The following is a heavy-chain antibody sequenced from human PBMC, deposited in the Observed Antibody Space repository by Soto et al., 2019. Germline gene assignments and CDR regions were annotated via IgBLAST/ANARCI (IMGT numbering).Heavy chain of an antibody. V-gene: IGHV5-10-1*01. D-gene: IGHD5-18*01. CDR1: GYSFTSYW. CDR2: IDPSDSYT. J-gene: IGHJ4*02. Sequence: GESLKISCKGSGYSFTSYWISWVRQMPGKGLEWMGRIDPSDSYTNYSPSFQGHVTISADKSISTAYLQWSSLKASDTAMYYCAKQKHNVDTVDFDYWGQGTLVTVSS. CDR3: AKQKHNVDTVDFDY.